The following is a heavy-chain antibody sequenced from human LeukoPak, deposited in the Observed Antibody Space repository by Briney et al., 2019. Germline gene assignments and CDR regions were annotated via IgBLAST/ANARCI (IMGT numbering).Heavy chain of an antibody. CDR1: GFTFSSYA. CDR3: AREGVMVGATRSGFDY. J-gene: IGHJ4*02. CDR2: ISSNGGST. D-gene: IGHD1-26*01. Sequence: GGSLRLSCAASGFTFSSYAMHWVRQAPGKGLEYVSAISSNGGSTYYANSVKGRFTISRDNSKNTLYLQMGSLRAEDMAVYYCAREGVMVGATRSGFDYWGQGTLVTVSS. V-gene: IGHV3-64*01.